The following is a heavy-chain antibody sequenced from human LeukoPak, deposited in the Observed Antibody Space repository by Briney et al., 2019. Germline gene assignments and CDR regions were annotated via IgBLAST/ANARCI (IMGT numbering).Heavy chain of an antibody. CDR1: GGSFSGYY. Sequence: KPSETLSLTCAVYGGSFSGYYWSWIRQPPGKGLEWIGEINHSGSTNYNPSLKSRVTISVDTSKNQFSLKLSSATAADTAVYYCARGYMDYDFWSGWSGFDPWGQGTLVTVSS. J-gene: IGHJ5*02. CDR3: ARGYMDYDFWSGWSGFDP. V-gene: IGHV4-34*01. CDR2: INHSGST. D-gene: IGHD3-3*01.